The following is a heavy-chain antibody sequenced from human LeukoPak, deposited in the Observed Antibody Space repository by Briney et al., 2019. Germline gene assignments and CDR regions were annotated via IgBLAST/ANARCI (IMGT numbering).Heavy chain of an antibody. CDR3: AGHGLVVTATDAFDI. CDR2: VYYRGRT. J-gene: IGHJ3*02. V-gene: IGHV4-34*11. Sequence: SETPSLTCAVYRRSFSGYYWSWVRHPPGRGREWIESVYYRGRTDYNPDLKSQVTISVETPENQLSLSLNSVNAADTAGFYFAGHGLVVTATDAFDIWGKGKMVTVSS. CDR1: RRSFSGYY. D-gene: IGHD2-21*02.